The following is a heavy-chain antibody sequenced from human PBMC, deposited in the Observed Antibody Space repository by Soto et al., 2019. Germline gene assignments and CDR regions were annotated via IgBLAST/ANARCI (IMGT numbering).Heavy chain of an antibody. Sequence: QVELVQSGAEVKKPGSSVKVSCQASEDTFRNYAISWVRQAPGPGLEWMGGIIPIFGTANYAQKFQGRVTITEDTSANTVDFELRSLRSEDTAVYYCASTKYDSSAYYYWYLGLWGRGTLVTVSS. D-gene: IGHD3-22*01. CDR1: EDTFRNYA. V-gene: IGHV1-69*06. J-gene: IGHJ2*01. CDR2: IIPIFGTA. CDR3: ASTKYDSSAYYYWYLGL.